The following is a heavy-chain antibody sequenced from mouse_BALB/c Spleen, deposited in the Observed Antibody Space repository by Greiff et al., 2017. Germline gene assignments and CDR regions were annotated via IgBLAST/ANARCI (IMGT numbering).Heavy chain of an antibody. J-gene: IGHJ4*01. Sequence: EVKLVESGGGLVKPGGSLKLSCAASGFAFSSYDMSWVRQTPEKRLEWVAYISSGGGSTYYPDTVKGRFTISRDNAKNTLYLQMSSLKSEDTAMYYCARQKTGIYAMDYWGQGTSVTVSS. D-gene: IGHD4-1*01. V-gene: IGHV5-12-1*01. CDR1: GFAFSSYD. CDR2: ISSGGGST. CDR3: ARQKTGIYAMDY.